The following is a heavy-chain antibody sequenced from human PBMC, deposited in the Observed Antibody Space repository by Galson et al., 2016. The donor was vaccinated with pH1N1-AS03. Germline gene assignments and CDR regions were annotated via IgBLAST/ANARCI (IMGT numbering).Heavy chain of an antibody. Sequence: LSLTCTVSGGSISSSSYYWGWIRQAPGKGLEWVSYISSGSTYTNYADSVKGRLTISRDNGKNSVYLQMNSLRAEDTAVYFCARDSDYMDVWGKGTTVTVSS. CDR1: GGSISSSSYY. J-gene: IGHJ6*03. CDR3: ARDSDYMDV. V-gene: IGHV3-11*06. CDR2: ISSGSTYT.